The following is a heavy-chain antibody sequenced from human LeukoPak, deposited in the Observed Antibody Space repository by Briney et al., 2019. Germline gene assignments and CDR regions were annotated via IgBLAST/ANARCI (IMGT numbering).Heavy chain of an antibody. J-gene: IGHJ4*02. Sequence: PSETLSLTCTVSGGSISPYYWNWIRQPPGKGLEWIGYIYYSGSTNYNPSLKSRVTISVDTSKNQFSLKLSSVTAADTALYYCARGIAAEGSVAIDHWGQGSLVTVSS. CDR1: GGSISPYY. CDR2: IYYSGST. D-gene: IGHD6-13*01. V-gene: IGHV4-59*01. CDR3: ARGIAAEGSVAIDH.